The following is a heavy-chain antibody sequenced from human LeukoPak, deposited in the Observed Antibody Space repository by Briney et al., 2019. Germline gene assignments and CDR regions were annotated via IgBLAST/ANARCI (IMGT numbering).Heavy chain of an antibody. J-gene: IGHJ4*02. V-gene: IGHV5-51*01. D-gene: IGHD5-12*01. Sequence: GESLKISCKGSGYSFTSYWIGWVRQMPGQGLEWMGIIYPGDSDTRYSPSFQGQVTISADKSISTAYLQWSSLKASDTAMYYCARLGYSGYVLPSRSWVDYWGQGTLVTVSS. CDR1: GYSFTSYW. CDR3: ARLGYSGYVLPSRSWVDY. CDR2: IYPGDSDT.